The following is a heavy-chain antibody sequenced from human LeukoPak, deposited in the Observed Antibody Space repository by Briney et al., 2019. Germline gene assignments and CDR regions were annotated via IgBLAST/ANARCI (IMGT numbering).Heavy chain of an antibody. CDR2: ITASGGNT. J-gene: IGHJ4*02. CDR3: AKGNGYSYGRYYFDY. V-gene: IGHV3-23*01. CDR1: GFTFSSYA. D-gene: IGHD5-18*01. Sequence: GGSLRHSCAASGFTFSSYAKGWVRQAPGKGLEWVSAITASGGNTYYADSVKGRFTISRDNSKNTLYLQVNSLRAEDTAVYYCAKGNGYSYGRYYFDYWGQGTLVTVSS.